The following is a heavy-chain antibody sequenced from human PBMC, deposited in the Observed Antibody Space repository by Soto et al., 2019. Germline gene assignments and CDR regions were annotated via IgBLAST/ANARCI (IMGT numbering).Heavy chain of an antibody. CDR3: AKSGGDYYYGMDV. V-gene: IGHV3-23*01. J-gene: IGHJ6*02. CDR1: GFTFSGYA. CDR2: ISGSGGST. D-gene: IGHD3-10*01. Sequence: GSLRLSCAASGFTFSGYAMSWVRQAPGKGLEWVSAISGSGGSTYYADSVKGRFTISRDNSKNTLYLQMNSLRAEDTAVYYCAKSGGDYYYGMDVWGQGTTVTVSS.